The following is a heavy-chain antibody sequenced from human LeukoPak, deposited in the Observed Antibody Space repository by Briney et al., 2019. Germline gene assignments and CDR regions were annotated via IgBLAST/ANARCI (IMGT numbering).Heavy chain of an antibody. V-gene: IGHV4-59*08. J-gene: IGHJ4*02. D-gene: IGHD3-10*01. CDR3: ASGTYYYGSGKAFDY. CDR1: GGSISSYY. Sequence: PSETLSLTCTVSGGSISSYYWSWIRQPPGKGLEWIGYIYYSGSINYNPSLKSRVTITVDTSKNQFSLKLSSVTAADTAVYYCASGTYYYGSGKAFDYWGQGTLVTVSS. CDR2: IYYSGSI.